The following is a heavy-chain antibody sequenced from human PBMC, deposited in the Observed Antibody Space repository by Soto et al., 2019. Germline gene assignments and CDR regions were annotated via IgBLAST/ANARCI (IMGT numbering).Heavy chain of an antibody. CDR3: AREWELPNYYGMDV. J-gene: IGHJ6*02. D-gene: IGHD1-26*01. CDR2: IYSGGST. V-gene: IGHV3-53*01. Sequence: EVQLVESGGGLIQPGGSLRLSCAASGFTVSSNYMSWVRQAPGKGLEWVSVIYSGGSTYYGDSVKGRFTISRDNSKNTVHLQMNSLRAEDTAVYYCAREWELPNYYGMDVWGQGTTVTVSS. CDR1: GFTVSSNY.